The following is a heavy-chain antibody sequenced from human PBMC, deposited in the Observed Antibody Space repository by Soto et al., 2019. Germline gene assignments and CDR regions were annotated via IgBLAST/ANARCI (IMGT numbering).Heavy chain of an antibody. CDR3: VRHFCPNGACRHIDY. J-gene: IGHJ4*02. CDR2: IYYSGST. D-gene: IGHD2-8*01. V-gene: IGHV4-39*01. Sequence: SETLSLTCTVSGGSISNSDYYWGWIREPPGKGLEWIGTIYYSGSTYYSPSLKSRVTISVDTSKKQFSLKLSSVTAADMAVYYCVRHFCPNGACRHIDYWGQGTQVTV. CDR1: GGSISNSDYY.